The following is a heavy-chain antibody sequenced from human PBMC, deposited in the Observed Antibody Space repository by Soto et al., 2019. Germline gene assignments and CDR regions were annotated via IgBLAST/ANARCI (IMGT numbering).Heavy chain of an antibody. Sequence: EVQLVESGGGLVEPGGSLRLSCAVSGFTRRSHWMHWVRQGPGKGLVWVARMHSDGGITDYADSVVGRFTISRDNAKITLFLQMSSLRAADTAIYYCARALPLGSGYLPLDSWGQGTLVTVSS. CDR2: MHSDGGIT. CDR1: GFTRRSHW. CDR3: ARALPLGSGYLPLDS. J-gene: IGHJ4*02. D-gene: IGHD5-12*01. V-gene: IGHV3-74*01.